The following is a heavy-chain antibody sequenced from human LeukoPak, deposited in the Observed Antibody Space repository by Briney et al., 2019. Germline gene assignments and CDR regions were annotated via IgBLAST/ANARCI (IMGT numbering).Heavy chain of an antibody. CDR1: GYTFTSYA. J-gene: IGHJ4*02. D-gene: IGHD3-10*01. CDR2: INAGSGNT. Sequence: ASVKVSCKASGYTFTSYAMHWVRQAPGQRLEWMGWINAGSGNTKYSQKFQGRVTITRDTSASTAYMELSSLRSEDTAVYYCARDLAGYFDYWGQGTLVTVPS. V-gene: IGHV1-3*01. CDR3: ARDLAGYFDY.